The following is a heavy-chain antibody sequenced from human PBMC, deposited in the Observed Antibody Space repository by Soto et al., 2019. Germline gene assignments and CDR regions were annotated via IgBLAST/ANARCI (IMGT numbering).Heavy chain of an antibody. J-gene: IGHJ4*02. CDR3: AKGGGDRITMIVVVITGFDY. V-gene: IGHV3-23*01. D-gene: IGHD3-22*01. Sequence: EVQLLESGGGLVQPGGSLRLSCAASGFTFSSYAMSWVRQAPGKGLEWVSAISGSGGSTYYADSVKGRFTISRDNSKNTLYRQKNSLRAEDTAVYYCAKGGGDRITMIVVVITGFDYWGQGTLVTVSS. CDR2: ISGSGGST. CDR1: GFTFSSYA.